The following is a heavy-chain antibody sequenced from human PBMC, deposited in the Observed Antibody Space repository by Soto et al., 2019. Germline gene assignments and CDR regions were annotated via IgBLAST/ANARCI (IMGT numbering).Heavy chain of an antibody. CDR2: INHSGST. Sequence: QVQLQQWGAGLLKPSETLSLTCAVYGGSFSGYYWSWIRQPPGKGLEWIGEINHSGSTNYNPSLKSRVTISVDTSKNQFSLKLSSVTAADTAVYYCARGYYHDSSGYYYIYFDYWGQGTLVTVSS. V-gene: IGHV4-34*01. D-gene: IGHD3-22*01. CDR3: ARGYYHDSSGYYYIYFDY. J-gene: IGHJ4*02. CDR1: GGSFSGYY.